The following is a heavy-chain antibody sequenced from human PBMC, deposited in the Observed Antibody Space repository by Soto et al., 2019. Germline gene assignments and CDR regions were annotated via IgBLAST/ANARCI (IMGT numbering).Heavy chain of an antibody. J-gene: IGHJ4*02. CDR1: GFTFSSYS. D-gene: IGHD4-4*01. V-gene: IGHV3-21*01. CDR3: ARDLEFSGMTTPSPFGY. CDR2: ISSSSSYI. Sequence: EVQLVESGGGLVKPGGSLRLSCAASGFTFSSYSMNWVRQAPGKGLEWVSSISSSSSYIYYADSVKGRFTISRDNAKNXQYLQMNSLSAEDTAVYYCARDLEFSGMTTPSPFGYWGQGTLVTVSS.